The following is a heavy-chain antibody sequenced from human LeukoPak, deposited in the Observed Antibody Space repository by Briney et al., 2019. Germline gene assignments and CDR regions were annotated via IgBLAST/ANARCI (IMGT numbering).Heavy chain of an antibody. V-gene: IGHV4-59*08. D-gene: IGHD4-17*01. CDR3: ARHQVDYGDYVNAFDI. CDR2: IYYSGST. CDR1: GGSISSHY. Sequence: SETLSLTCTVSGGSISSHYWSWIRQPPGKGLEWIGYIYYSGSTNYNPSLKSRVTISVDTSKNQFSLKLSSVTAADTAVYYCARHQVDYGDYVNAFDIWGQGTMVTVSS. J-gene: IGHJ3*02.